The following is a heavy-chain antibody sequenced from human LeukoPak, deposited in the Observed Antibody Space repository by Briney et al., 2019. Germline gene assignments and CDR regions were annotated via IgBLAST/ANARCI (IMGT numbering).Heavy chain of an antibody. V-gene: IGHV4-39*07. CDR2: MYYRGST. CDR3: ATTTIRLGY. Sequence: PETLSLTCTVSGGSISSSSHYWGWIRQPPGKGLEWIGSMYYRGSTYHNPSLKSRVTISVDTSKNQFSLKLSSVTAADTAVYYCATTTIRLGYWGQGTLVTVSS. D-gene: IGHD1-26*01. CDR1: GGSISSSSHY. J-gene: IGHJ4*02.